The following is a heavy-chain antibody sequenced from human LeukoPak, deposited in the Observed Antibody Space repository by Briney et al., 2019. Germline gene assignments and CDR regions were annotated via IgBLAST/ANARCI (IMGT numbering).Heavy chain of an antibody. V-gene: IGHV1-8*03. D-gene: IGHD3-22*01. CDR2: MNPNSGNT. CDR3: ARGVAYDSSGVGDY. J-gene: IGHJ4*02. Sequence: GASVKVSCKASEYTFTSYDINWVRQATGQGLERVGWMNPNSGNTGYAQKFQGRVTITRNTSISTAYMELSSLRSEDTAVYYCARGVAYDSSGVGDYWGQGTLVTVSS. CDR1: EYTFTSYD.